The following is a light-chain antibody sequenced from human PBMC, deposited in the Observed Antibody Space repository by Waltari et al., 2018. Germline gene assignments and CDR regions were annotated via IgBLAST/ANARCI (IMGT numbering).Light chain of an antibody. V-gene: IGKV3-11*01. CDR3: QQFDIYPIT. CDR1: QSVSSY. CDR2: DAS. Sequence: EIVLTQSPATLSLSPGERATLSCRASQSVSSYLAWYQQKPGQAPRLLIYDASNRATGIPARFSGSGSGTDFTLTISSLQPEDFAIYYCQQFDIYPITFGGGTKVEIK. J-gene: IGKJ4*01.